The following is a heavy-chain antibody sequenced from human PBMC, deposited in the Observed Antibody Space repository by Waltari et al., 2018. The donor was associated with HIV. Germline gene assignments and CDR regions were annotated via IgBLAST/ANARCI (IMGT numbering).Heavy chain of an antibody. V-gene: IGHV4-61*02. CDR2: ISTSGST. Sequence: QVQLQESGPGLVKPSQTLSLTCTVSGGSISSGSYSWSWIGQPAGKGLEWIGRISTSGSTNYNPSLKSRVTISVDTSKNQFSRKLSSVTAADTAVYYCARDGRYSYGSFDYWGQGTLVTVSS. D-gene: IGHD5-18*01. J-gene: IGHJ4*02. CDR3: ARDGRYSYGSFDY. CDR1: GGSISSGSYS.